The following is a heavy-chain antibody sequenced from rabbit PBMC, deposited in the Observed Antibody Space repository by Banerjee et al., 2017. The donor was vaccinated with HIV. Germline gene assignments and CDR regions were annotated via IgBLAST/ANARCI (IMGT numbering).Heavy chain of an antibody. Sequence: QSLEESGGDLVKPGASLTLTCTASGFSFSSGYYMCWVRQAPGKGLEWIACIFTGGGTTYYASWVNGRFTISRSTSLNTVDLRMTSLTAADTATYFCARGAGYVGYGHAYFGLWGPGTLVTVS. D-gene: IGHD6-1*01. J-gene: IGHJ4*01. V-gene: IGHV1S43*01. CDR1: GFSFSSGYY. CDR3: ARGAGYVGYGHAYFGL. CDR2: IFTGGGTT.